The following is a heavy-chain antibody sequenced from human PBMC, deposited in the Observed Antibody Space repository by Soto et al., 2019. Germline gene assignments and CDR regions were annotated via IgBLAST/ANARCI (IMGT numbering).Heavy chain of an antibody. Sequence: EVQLLESGGGLVEPGGSLRLSCAASGFTFSSYTMSWVRQAPGKGLEWVSAISGSGGSTYYADSVKGRFTISRDNSQNTLYLQMNSLRAEDTAVYYCATDWRDIVVVVAATRYYYGMDVWGQGTTVTVSS. J-gene: IGHJ6*02. CDR1: GFTFSSYT. CDR2: ISGSGGST. V-gene: IGHV3-23*01. D-gene: IGHD2-15*01. CDR3: ATDWRDIVVVVAATRYYYGMDV.